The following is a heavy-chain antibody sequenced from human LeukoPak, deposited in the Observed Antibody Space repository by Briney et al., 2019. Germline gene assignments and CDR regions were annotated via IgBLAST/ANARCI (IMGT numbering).Heavy chain of an antibody. V-gene: IGHV1-2*02. D-gene: IGHD4-11*01. Sequence: ASVKVSCKASGYTFTGYYMHWVRQAPGQGLEWMGWINPNSGGTSYAQKFQGRVTMTRNTSISTAYMELSSLRSEDTAVYYCARGLLSFMRSDYSNYWDNRFDPWGQGTLVTVSS. CDR2: INPNSGGT. CDR1: GYTFTGYY. CDR3: ARGLLSFMRSDYSNYWDNRFDP. J-gene: IGHJ5*02.